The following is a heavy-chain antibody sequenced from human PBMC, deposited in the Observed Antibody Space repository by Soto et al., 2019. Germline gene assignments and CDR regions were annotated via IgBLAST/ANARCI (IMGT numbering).Heavy chain of an antibody. Sequence: SETLSLTCAVYGGSSSGWYWTWIRQSPVKGLEWIGEISSGITNYNPSLGSRVTISADTSKNQFSLKLTSVTAADTAVYYCARGPYSRGVGATNPSHWGQGTLVTVSS. CDR3: ARGPYSRGVGATNPSH. J-gene: IGHJ4*02. CDR2: ISSGIT. D-gene: IGHD1-26*01. CDR1: GGSSSGWY. V-gene: IGHV4-34*01.